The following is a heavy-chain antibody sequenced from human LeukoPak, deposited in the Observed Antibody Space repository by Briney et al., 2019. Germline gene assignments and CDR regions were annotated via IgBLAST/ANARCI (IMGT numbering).Heavy chain of an antibody. Sequence: SVKVSCKASGGTFSSNTISWVRRAPGQGLEWMGRIIPILGIANYAQKFQGRVTITADKSTSTAYMELSSLRSEDTAVYYCARDVAARGFWFDPWGQGTLVSVSS. V-gene: IGHV1-69*04. D-gene: IGHD6-6*01. J-gene: IGHJ5*02. CDR1: GGTFSSNT. CDR3: ARDVAARGFWFDP. CDR2: IIPILGIA.